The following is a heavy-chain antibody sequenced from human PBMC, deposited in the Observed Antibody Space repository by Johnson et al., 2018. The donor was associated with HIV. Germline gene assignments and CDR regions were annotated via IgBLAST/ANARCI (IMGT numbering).Heavy chain of an antibody. D-gene: IGHD6-13*01. CDR3: SLGRAAGRLPAFDI. Sequence: VQLVESGGVVVQPGGSLRLSCAASGFTFSDAWLTWVRQAPGKGLEWVGRIKTKTDGGTTDYAAPVKGRFTISRDDSKNTLFLQMNSLKTDDTAVYYCSLGRAAGRLPAFDIWGQGTMVTVSS. CDR1: GFTFSDAW. V-gene: IGHV3-15*01. CDR2: IKTKTDGGTT. J-gene: IGHJ3*02.